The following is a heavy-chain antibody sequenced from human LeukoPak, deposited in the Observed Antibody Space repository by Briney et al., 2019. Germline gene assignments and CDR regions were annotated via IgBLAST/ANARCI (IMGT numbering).Heavy chain of an antibody. D-gene: IGHD4-17*01. CDR3: ARDRGYGDYPDYFDY. J-gene: IGHJ4*02. V-gene: IGHV4-39*07. CDR2: IYYSGST. CDR1: GGSISSSSYY. Sequence: SETLSLTCTVSGGSISSSSYYWGWIRQPPGKGLEWIGSIYYSGSTYYNPSLKSRVTISVDTSKNQFSLKLSSVTAADTAVYYCARDRGYGDYPDYFDYWGQGTLVTVSS.